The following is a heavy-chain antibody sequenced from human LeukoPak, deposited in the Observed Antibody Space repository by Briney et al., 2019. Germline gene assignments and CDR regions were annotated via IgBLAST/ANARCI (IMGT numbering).Heavy chain of an antibody. V-gene: IGHV1-2*02. CDR2: INPNSGGT. J-gene: IGHJ4*02. CDR1: GYTFTGYY. D-gene: IGHD5-18*01. CDR3: ARGQGRTWIQLWLKGAEDYFDY. Sequence: ASVKVSCKASGYTFTGYYMHWVRQAPGQGLEWMGWINPNSGGTNYAQKFQGRVTMTRDTSISTAYMELSRLRSDDTAVYYCARGQGRTWIQLWLKGAEDYFDYWGQGTLVTVSS.